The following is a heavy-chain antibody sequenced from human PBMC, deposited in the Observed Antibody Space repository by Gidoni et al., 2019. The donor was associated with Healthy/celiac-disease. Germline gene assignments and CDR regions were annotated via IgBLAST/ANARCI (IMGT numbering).Heavy chain of an antibody. CDR2: MNPNSGNT. CDR1: GYTFTSYD. CDR3: ARARAYYDFWSGYQGYYYGMDV. J-gene: IGHJ6*02. Sequence: QVQLVQSGAEVKKPGASVKVSCKASGYTFTSYDINWVRQATGQGLEWMGWMNPNSGNTGYAQKFQGRVTMTRNTSISTAYMELSSLRSEDTAVYYCARARAYYDFWSGYQGYYYGMDVWGQGTTVTVSS. D-gene: IGHD3-3*01. V-gene: IGHV1-8*01.